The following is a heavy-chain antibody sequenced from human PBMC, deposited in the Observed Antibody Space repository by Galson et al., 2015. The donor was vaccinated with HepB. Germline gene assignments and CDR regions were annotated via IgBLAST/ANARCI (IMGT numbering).Heavy chain of an antibody. J-gene: IGHJ4*02. CDR1: GFTFSSYG. CDR3: ARARDSRRDVTAAAIAY. D-gene: IGHD2-2*01. Sequence: SLRLSCAASGFTFSSYGMHWVRQAPGKGLEWVAVIWYDGSNKYYTDSVKGRFTISRHNSQNTLHLQMNSLRAEDTAVYYCARARDSRRDVTAAAIAYWGQGTLVTVSS. CDR2: IWYDGSNK. V-gene: IGHV3-33*01.